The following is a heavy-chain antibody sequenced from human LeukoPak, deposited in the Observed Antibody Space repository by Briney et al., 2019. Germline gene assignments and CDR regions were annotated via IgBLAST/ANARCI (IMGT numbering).Heavy chain of an antibody. V-gene: IGHV3-74*01. CDR1: GFTFSSYW. Sequence: GGSLRLSCAASGFTFSSYWMHWVRQAPGKGLVWVSRIASDGSTVYADSVKGRFTISRDNAKDTVYLQMNSLRVEDTAVYYCAKDTLYCSGGSCYPNWFDPWGQGTLVTVSS. J-gene: IGHJ5*02. CDR3: AKDTLYCSGGSCYPNWFDP. CDR2: IASDGST. D-gene: IGHD2-15*01.